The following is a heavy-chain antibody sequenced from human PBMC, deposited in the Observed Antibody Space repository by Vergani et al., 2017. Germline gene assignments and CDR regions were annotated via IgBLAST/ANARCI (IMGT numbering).Heavy chain of an antibody. J-gene: IGHJ6*02. Sequence: QVQLVQSGAEVKKPGASVKVSCKTSGYTFINYGISWVRQAPGKGLEWMGGFDPEDGETIYAQKFQGRVTMTEDTSTDTAYMELSSLRSEDTDVYYCATPRLRFSYYYYYGMDVWGQGTTVTVSS. V-gene: IGHV1-24*01. CDR1: GYTFINYG. D-gene: IGHD5-12*01. CDR3: ATPRLRFSYYYYYGMDV. CDR2: FDPEDGET.